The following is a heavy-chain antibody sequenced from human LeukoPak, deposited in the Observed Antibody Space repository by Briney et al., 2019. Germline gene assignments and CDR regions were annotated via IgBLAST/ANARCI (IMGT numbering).Heavy chain of an antibody. CDR3: ARHDAGMAVRPFDT. CDR2: IHASGPT. Sequence: PSETLSLTCTVSGGSISTYYWSWIRRPPGKGLEWIAYIHASGPTNYNPSLKSRITISVDTSKNQFSLKLSSVTAADTAVYYCARHDAGMAVRPFDTWGQGTLVTV. V-gene: IGHV4-4*09. CDR1: GGSISTYY. D-gene: IGHD6-6*01. J-gene: IGHJ4*02.